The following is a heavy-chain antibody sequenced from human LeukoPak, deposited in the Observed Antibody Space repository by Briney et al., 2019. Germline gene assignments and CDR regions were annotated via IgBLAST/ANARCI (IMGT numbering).Heavy chain of an antibody. J-gene: IGHJ5*02. CDR2: INPNSGGT. Sequence: ASVKVSCKASGYTFTGYYMHWVRQAPGQVLEWMGWINPNSGGTNYAQKFQGRVTMTRDTSINTAYMELSRLRSDDTAVYYCARGETHYDGGWFDPWGQGTLVTVSS. CDR3: ARGETHYDGGWFDP. V-gene: IGHV1-2*02. D-gene: IGHD3-16*01. CDR1: GYTFTGYY.